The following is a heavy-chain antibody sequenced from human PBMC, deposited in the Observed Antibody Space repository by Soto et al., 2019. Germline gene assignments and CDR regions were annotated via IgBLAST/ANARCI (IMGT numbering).Heavy chain of an antibody. CDR1: GGTFSSYA. D-gene: IGHD6-19*01. CDR2: IIPIFGTA. CDR3: ARSRGWYRRAVYYFDY. V-gene: IGHV1-69*13. J-gene: IGHJ4*02. Sequence: GASVKVSCKASGGTFSSYAISGVRQAPGQGLEWMGGIIPIFGTANYAQKFQGRVTITADESTSTAYMELSSLRSEDTAVYYCARSRGWYRRAVYYFDYSGQGTLVTVSS.